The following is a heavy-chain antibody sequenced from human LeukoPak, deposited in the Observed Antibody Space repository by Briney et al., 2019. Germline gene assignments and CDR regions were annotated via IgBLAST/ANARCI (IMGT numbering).Heavy chain of an antibody. CDR2: ISGSGGST. CDR1: GFTFSSYA. D-gene: IGHD1-26*01. Sequence: PGGSLRLSCAASGFTFSSYAMSWVRQAPGKGLEWVSAISGSGGSTYYADSVKVRFTISRDNSKNTLYLQMNSLRAEDTAVYYCANERGSVGFEDYWGQGTLVTVSS. CDR3: ANERGSVGFEDY. J-gene: IGHJ4*02. V-gene: IGHV3-23*01.